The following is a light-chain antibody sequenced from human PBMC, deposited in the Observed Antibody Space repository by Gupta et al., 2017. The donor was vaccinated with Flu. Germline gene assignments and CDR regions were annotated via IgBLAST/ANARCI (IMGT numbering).Light chain of an antibody. Sequence: VTISCSTSSSYIGSSYLYCYQQLPGTAPNLLVYKTTPGPARGPGRFSGSKSGTSASVTISGLRSEDEGHYYCGAWEDNLGGSWVFGGGTKQTVL. V-gene: IGLV1-47*01. J-gene: IGLJ3*02. CDR2: KTT. CDR3: GAWEDNLGGSWV. CDR1: SSYIGSSY.